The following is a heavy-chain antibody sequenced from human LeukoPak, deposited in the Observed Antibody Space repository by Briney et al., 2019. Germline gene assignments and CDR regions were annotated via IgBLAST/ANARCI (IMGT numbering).Heavy chain of an antibody. D-gene: IGHD3-10*01. V-gene: IGHV6-1*01. CDR2: TYYRSKWYN. Sequence: SQTLSLTCAISGDSVSRNSATWNWIRQSPSRGLEWLGRTYYRSKWYNDYAVSVKSRITINPDTSKNQFSLQLNSVTPEDTAVYYCARALGITMVRGVIYYYYYMDVWGKGTTVTVSS. CDR3: ARALGITMVRGVIYYYYYMDV. J-gene: IGHJ6*03. CDR1: GDSVSRNSAT.